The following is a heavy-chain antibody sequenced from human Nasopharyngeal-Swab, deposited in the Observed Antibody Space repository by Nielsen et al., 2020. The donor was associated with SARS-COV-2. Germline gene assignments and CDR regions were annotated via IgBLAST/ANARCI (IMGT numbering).Heavy chain of an antibody. CDR3: AKDIGSYGDYVFDY. D-gene: IGHD4-17*01. J-gene: IGHJ4*02. CDR1: GFTFDDYA. V-gene: IGHV3-9*01. CDR2: ISWNSGSI. Sequence: GGSLRLSCAASGFTFDDYAMHWVRQAPGKGLEWVSGISWNSGSIGYADSVKGRFTISGDNAKNSLYLQMNSLRAEDTALYYCAKDIGSYGDYVFDYWGQGTLVTVSS.